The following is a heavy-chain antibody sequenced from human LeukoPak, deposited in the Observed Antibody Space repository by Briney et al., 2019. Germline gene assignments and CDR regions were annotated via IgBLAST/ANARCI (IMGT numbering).Heavy chain of an antibody. J-gene: IGHJ4*02. CDR3: ARGPRIAAAAPAFDY. CDR1: GGSFSGHY. V-gene: IGHV4-34*01. D-gene: IGHD6-13*01. Sequence: SETLSLTCAVYGGSFSGHYWSWIRQPPGKGLEWIGEINHSGSTNYNPSLKSRVTISVDTSKNQFSLKLSSVTAADTAVYYCARGPRIAAAAPAFDYWGQGTLVTVPS. CDR2: INHSGST.